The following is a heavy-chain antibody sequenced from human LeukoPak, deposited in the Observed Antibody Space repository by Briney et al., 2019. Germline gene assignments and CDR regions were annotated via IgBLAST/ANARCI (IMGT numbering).Heavy chain of an antibody. Sequence: ASVKVSCKASGYTFTSYAMHWVRQAPGQRLEWMGWINAGNGNTKYSQKFQGRVTITRDTSASTAYMELSSLRSEDTAVYYCAREDVDETITMVRGVISQYFDYWGQGTLVTVSS. V-gene: IGHV1-3*01. CDR1: GYTFTSYA. CDR3: AREDVDETITMVRGVISQYFDY. J-gene: IGHJ4*02. D-gene: IGHD3-10*01. CDR2: INAGNGNT.